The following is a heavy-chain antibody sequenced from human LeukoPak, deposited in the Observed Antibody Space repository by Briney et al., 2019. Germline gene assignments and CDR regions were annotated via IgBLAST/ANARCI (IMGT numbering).Heavy chain of an antibody. CDR2: NNISGST. CDR1: GDSISNYY. V-gene: IGHV4-4*07. Sequence: PSETLSLTCTVPGDSISNYYWSSIRQPAGEGLEWIVRNNISGSTNYNPSLKTRVTMSADTSKNQYALQLSHVTATHTAVYCWSRGRAVCEYWGQGILVSVRS. J-gene: IGHJ4*02. CDR3: SRGRAVCEY. D-gene: IGHD6-19*01.